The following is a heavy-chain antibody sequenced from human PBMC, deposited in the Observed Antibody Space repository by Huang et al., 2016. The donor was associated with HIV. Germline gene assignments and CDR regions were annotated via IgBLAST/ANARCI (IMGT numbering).Heavy chain of an antibody. CDR1: GYTFSNYD. Sequence: QVQLVQSGAEVKKPGASVKVSCKASGYTFSNYDINWVRQAPGQGREWMGGENPNSGKTGDARKFQGRVRMTRSTSSSTAYMELSRLRFEDTAVYYCATLPPVNYGRSGGRVRDYWGQGSLVTVSS. CDR3: ATLPPVNYGRSGGRVRDY. V-gene: IGHV1-8*01. J-gene: IGHJ4*02. CDR2: ENPNSGKT. D-gene: IGHD2-15*01.